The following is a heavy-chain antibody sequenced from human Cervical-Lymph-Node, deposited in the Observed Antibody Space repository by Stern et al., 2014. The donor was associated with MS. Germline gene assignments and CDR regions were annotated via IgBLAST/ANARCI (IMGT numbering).Heavy chain of an antibody. Sequence: QVQLVQSGAEVRKPGASVKISCLTSGYTFTSYAIHWVRQAPGQRPEWLGWINAGSGSTRSAEKFQGRVTITRDTSATTAYMELSGLRSEDSAVYYCARSSWRWLLDYWGQGTLVTVSS. CDR1: GYTFTSYA. CDR3: ARSSWRWLLDY. J-gene: IGHJ4*02. D-gene: IGHD5-24*01. CDR2: INAGSGST. V-gene: IGHV1-3*01.